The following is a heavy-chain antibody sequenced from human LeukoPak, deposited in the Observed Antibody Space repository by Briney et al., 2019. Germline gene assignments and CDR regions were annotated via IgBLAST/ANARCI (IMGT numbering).Heavy chain of an antibody. V-gene: IGHV4-38-2*02. CDR1: DYSIGSGYY. D-gene: IGHD3-22*01. J-gene: IGHJ3*02. Sequence: SETLSLTCTVSDYSIGSGYYWGWIRQPPGKGLEWIGEINHSGSTNYNPSLKSRVTISVDTSKNQFSLKLSSVTAADTAVYYCARVRPRRYYYDSSGYHNDAFDIWGQGTMVTVSS. CDR2: INHSGST. CDR3: ARVRPRRYYYDSSGYHNDAFDI.